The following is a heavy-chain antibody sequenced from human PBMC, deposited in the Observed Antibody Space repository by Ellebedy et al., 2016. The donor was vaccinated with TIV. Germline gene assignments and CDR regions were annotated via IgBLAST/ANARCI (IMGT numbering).Heavy chain of an antibody. V-gene: IGHV3-23*01. CDR2: ISGSSDNT. CDR1: GFTASSYDA. CDR3: AKETLRVSPFDY. Sequence: GESLKISCAGSGFTASSYDAMSWVRQAPGKGLEWVSVISGSSDNTYYADSVKGRFTISRDISKKMLYLQMNSLRAEDTAVYYCAKETLRVSPFDYWGQGTLVTVSS. J-gene: IGHJ4*02.